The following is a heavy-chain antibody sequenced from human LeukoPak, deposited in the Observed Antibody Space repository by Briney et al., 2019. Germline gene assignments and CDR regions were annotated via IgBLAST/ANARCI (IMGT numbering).Heavy chain of an antibody. V-gene: IGHV4-34*01. Sequence: SETLSLTCAVYGGSFSGYYWSWIRQPPGKGLEWIGEINHSGSTNYNPSLKSRVTISVDTSKNQFSLKLSSVTAADTAVYYRARGGWLQNWGQGTLVTVSS. D-gene: IGHD5-12*01. CDR2: INHSGST. J-gene: IGHJ4*02. CDR1: GGSFSGYY. CDR3: ARGGWLQN.